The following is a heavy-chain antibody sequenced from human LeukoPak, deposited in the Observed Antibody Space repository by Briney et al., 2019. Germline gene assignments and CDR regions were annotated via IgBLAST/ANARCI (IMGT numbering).Heavy chain of an antibody. J-gene: IGHJ4*02. D-gene: IGHD5-12*01. V-gene: IGHV3-21*01. CDR1: GSSLSRYS. CDR3: ASGFEATISYFDN. Sequence: GSLRLSCTAPGSSLSRYSLNWVRQAPGKGLEWVSTISSRSTYIYYADSVKGRFTISRDNAENSLYLDMTSLRAEDTAIYYCASGFEATISYFDNWGQGTLVTVSS. CDR2: ISSRSTYI.